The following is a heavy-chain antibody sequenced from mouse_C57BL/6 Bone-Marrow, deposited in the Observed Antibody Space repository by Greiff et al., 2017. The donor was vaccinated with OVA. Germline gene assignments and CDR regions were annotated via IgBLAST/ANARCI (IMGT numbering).Heavy chain of an antibody. CDR1: GFSLTSYG. Sequence: VQLQQSGPGLVQPSQSLSITCTVSGFSLTSYGVHWVRQSPGKGLEWLGVIWRGGSTDYNAAFMSRLSITKDNSKSQVFFKMNSLQADDTAIYYCLIYYYGSSYVNYYAMDYWGQGTSVTVSS. V-gene: IGHV2-5*01. CDR2: IWRGGST. J-gene: IGHJ4*01. D-gene: IGHD1-1*01. CDR3: LIYYYGSSYVNYYAMDY.